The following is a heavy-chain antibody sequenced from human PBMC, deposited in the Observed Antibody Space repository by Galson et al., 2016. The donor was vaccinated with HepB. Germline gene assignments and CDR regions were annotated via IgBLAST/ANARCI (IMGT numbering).Heavy chain of an antibody. Sequence: SLRLSCAASGFTFSSYAMSWVRQAPGKGLEWVSAISGSGGSTYYADSVKGRFTISRDNSGNTVDLQMNSLRAEDTAVYYCARAAHSSGYCDVFEIWGQGTKVTVSS. V-gene: IGHV3-23*01. D-gene: IGHD3-22*01. J-gene: IGHJ3*02. CDR3: ARAAHSSGYCDVFEI. CDR2: ISGSGGST. CDR1: GFTFSSYA.